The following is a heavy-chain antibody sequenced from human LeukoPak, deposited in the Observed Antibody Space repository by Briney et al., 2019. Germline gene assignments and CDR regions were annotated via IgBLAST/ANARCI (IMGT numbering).Heavy chain of an antibody. Sequence: ASVKVSCKASGYTFTSYGISWVRQAPGQGLEWMGWISAYDGNTNYAQKLQGRVTMTTDTSTSTAYMELRSLRSDDTAVYYCARGGPYYVWGSYRPIDYWGQGTLVTVSS. D-gene: IGHD3-16*02. CDR3: ARGGPYYVWGSYRPIDY. CDR2: ISAYDGNT. J-gene: IGHJ4*02. V-gene: IGHV1-18*01. CDR1: GYTFTSYG.